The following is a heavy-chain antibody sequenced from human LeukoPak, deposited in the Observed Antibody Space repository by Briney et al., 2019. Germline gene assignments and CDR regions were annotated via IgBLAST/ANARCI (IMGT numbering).Heavy chain of an antibody. CDR2: ISGSGGST. CDR3: AKDFRTNYYYYYYMDV. D-gene: IGHD1-14*01. J-gene: IGHJ6*03. V-gene: IGHV3-23*01. Sequence: PGGSLRLSCAASGFTFSSYAMSWVRQAPGKGLEWVSAISGSGGSTYYADSVKGRFTISRDNSKNTLYLQMNSLRAEDTAVYYCAKDFRTNYYYYYYMDVWGKGTTVTVSS. CDR1: GFTFSSYA.